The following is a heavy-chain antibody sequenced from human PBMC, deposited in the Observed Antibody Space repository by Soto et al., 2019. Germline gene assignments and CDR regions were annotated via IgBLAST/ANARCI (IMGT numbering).Heavy chain of an antibody. CDR1: GASMTTGGFS. Sequence: PSETLCMTCAMSGASMTTGGFSWTWVRQPPGGGLEWIGHVYHRASTHYNPSLKGRVSISVDTSRSLFSLRLTSLTAADTAVYFCTRGSAAPLSILYFDAWGQGTTVTVSS. D-gene: IGHD6-13*01. CDR2: VYHRAST. J-gene: IGHJ4*02. CDR3: TRGSAAPLSILYFDA. V-gene: IGHV4-30-2*01.